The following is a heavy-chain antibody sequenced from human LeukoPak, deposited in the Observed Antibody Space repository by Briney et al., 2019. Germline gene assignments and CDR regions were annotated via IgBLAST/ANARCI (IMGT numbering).Heavy chain of an antibody. D-gene: IGHD2-2*02. CDR3: ARATEYCSSTSCYTPWFDP. V-gene: IGHV4-61*02. CDR2: IYTSGST. CDR1: GGPISSGSYY. J-gene: IGHJ5*02. Sequence: SETLSLTCTVSGGPISSGSYYWSWIRQPAGKGLEWIGRIYTSGSTNYNPSLKSRVTISVDTSKNQFSLKLSSVTAADTAVYYCARATEYCSSTSCYTPWFDPWGQGTLVTVSS.